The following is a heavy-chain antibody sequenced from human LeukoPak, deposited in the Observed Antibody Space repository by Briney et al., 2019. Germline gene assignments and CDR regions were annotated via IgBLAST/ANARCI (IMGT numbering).Heavy chain of an antibody. CDR3: ARRWIQLWYGY. CDR1: GGSFSGYY. J-gene: IGHJ4*02. Sequence: PSETLSLTCAVYGGSFSGYYWSWIRQPPGKGLEWIGEINHSGSTTYNPSLKSRVTISVDKSKNQFSLKLSSVTAADTAVYYCARRWIQLWYGYWGQGTLVAVSS. D-gene: IGHD5-18*01. V-gene: IGHV4-34*01. CDR2: INHSGST.